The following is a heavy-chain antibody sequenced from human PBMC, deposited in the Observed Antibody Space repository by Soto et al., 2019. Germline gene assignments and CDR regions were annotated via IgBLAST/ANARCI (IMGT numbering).Heavy chain of an antibody. CDR1: GGSISSGGYY. CDR3: ARETTVVPFYFDY. D-gene: IGHD4-17*01. Sequence: PSETLSLTCTVSGGSISSGGYYWSWIRQHPGKGLEWIGYIYYSGSTYYNPSLKSRVTISVDTSKNQFSLKLSSVTAADTAVYYCARETTVVPFYFDYWGQGTLVTVSS. CDR2: IYYSGST. V-gene: IGHV4-31*03. J-gene: IGHJ4*02.